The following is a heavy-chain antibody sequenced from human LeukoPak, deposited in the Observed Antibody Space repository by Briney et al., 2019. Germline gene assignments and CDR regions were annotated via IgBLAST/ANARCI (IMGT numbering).Heavy chain of an antibody. D-gene: IGHD3-3*01. Sequence: SETLSLTCTVSGGSISSHYWSWIRQPPGKGLEWIGYIYYSGSTNYNPSLKSRVTISVDTSKNQFSLKLSSVTAADTAVYYCARGDAYYDFWSGSTSGAFGIWGQGTMVTVSS. CDR1: GGSISSHY. CDR3: ARGDAYYDFWSGSTSGAFGI. CDR2: IYYSGST. J-gene: IGHJ3*02. V-gene: IGHV4-59*11.